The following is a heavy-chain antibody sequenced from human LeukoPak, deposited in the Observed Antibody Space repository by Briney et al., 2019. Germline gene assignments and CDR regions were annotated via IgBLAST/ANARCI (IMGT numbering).Heavy chain of an antibody. CDR1: GFTFSSYA. CDR3: AKVGEYSSGWYLPHDY. V-gene: IGHV3-23*01. D-gene: IGHD6-19*01. Sequence: GGSLRLSCAASGFTFSSYAMSWVRQAPGKGLEWVSAISGSGGSTYYADSVKGRFTISRDNSKNTLYLQMNSLRAEDTAVYYCAKVGEYSSGWYLPHDYWGQGTLVTVSS. CDR2: ISGSGGST. J-gene: IGHJ4*02.